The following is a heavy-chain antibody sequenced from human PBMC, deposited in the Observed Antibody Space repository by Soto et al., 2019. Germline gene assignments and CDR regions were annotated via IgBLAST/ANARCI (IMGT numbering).Heavy chain of an antibody. CDR1: GFTVSNFG. Sequence: QLQLVESGGGVVQPGRSPRLSCAASGFTVSNFGMHWVRQAPGKGLEWVAAISSDGGDKYYSHSVKDRFTISRDNSKNTLFLQMNSLRVEDTAVYYCVKGSEVARQELDHWGQGILVTVSS. CDR2: ISSDGGDK. D-gene: IGHD2-15*01. V-gene: IGHV3-30*18. CDR3: VKGSEVARQELDH. J-gene: IGHJ4*02.